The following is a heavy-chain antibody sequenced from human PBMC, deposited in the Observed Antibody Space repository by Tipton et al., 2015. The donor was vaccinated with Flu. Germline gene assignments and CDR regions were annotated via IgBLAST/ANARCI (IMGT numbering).Heavy chain of an antibody. D-gene: IGHD3-10*01. Sequence: SLRLSCAASGFTFSSYWMSWVRQAPGKGLEWVANIKQDGSEKYYVDSVKGRFTTSRDNAKNSLYLQMNSLRAEDTAVYYCAREGITMVRGVIEYYFDYWGQGTLVTVSS. V-gene: IGHV3-7*01. CDR2: IKQDGSEK. CDR1: GFTFSSYW. J-gene: IGHJ4*02. CDR3: AREGITMVRGVIEYYFDY.